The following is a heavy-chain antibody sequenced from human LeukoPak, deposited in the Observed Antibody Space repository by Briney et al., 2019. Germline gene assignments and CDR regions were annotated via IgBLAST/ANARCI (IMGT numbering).Heavy chain of an antibody. Sequence: GASVKVSCKASGGTFSSYAISWVRQAPGQGLEWMGRIIPILGIANYAQKFQGRVTITADKSTSTAYMELSSLRSEDTAVYYCARAARGPKTELFIDYWGQGTLVTVSS. CDR1: GGTFSSYA. CDR2: IIPILGIA. D-gene: IGHD6-6*01. V-gene: IGHV1-69*04. J-gene: IGHJ4*02. CDR3: ARAARGPKTELFIDY.